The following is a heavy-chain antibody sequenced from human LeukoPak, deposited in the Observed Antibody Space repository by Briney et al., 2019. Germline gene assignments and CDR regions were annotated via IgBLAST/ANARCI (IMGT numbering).Heavy chain of an antibody. D-gene: IGHD4-17*01. J-gene: IGHJ4*02. Sequence: SETLSLTCTVSGGSISSYYWSWIRQPPGKGLEWIGYIYYSGSTNYNPSLKSRVTISVDTSKNQFSLKLSSVTAADTAVYYCARGSGDYALDYWGQGTLVTVSS. CDR3: ARGSGDYALDY. V-gene: IGHV4-59*08. CDR2: IYYSGST. CDR1: GGSISSYY.